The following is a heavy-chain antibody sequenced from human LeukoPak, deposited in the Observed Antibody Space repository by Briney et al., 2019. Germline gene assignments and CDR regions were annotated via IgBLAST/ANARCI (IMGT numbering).Heavy chain of an antibody. CDR2: IYPGDSDT. J-gene: IGHJ4*02. Sequence: GESLQISCQGSGYRFTNYWIGWVRQMPGKGPEWMAIIYPGDSDTRYSPSFQGRVTISADKSISTAYLQWSSLKASDTAMYYCAAGWYGGPYDYWGQGILVTVSS. CDR3: AAGWYGGPYDY. CDR1: GYRFTNYW. D-gene: IGHD6-19*01. V-gene: IGHV5-51*01.